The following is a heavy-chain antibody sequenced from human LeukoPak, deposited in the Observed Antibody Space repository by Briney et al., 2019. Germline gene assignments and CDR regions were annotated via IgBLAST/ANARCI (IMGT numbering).Heavy chain of an antibody. Sequence: PSETLSLNCAVSGYSISSSYYWDWIRQPPGKGLEWIGSIYHSGSTSYNPSLKSRVTISVDTSNNQFSLKLSSVTAADTAVYYCARRNSYFDYWGQGTLVTVSS. J-gene: IGHJ4*02. V-gene: IGHV4-38-2*01. D-gene: IGHD2/OR15-2a*01. CDR1: GYSISSSYY. CDR3: ARRNSYFDY. CDR2: IYHSGST.